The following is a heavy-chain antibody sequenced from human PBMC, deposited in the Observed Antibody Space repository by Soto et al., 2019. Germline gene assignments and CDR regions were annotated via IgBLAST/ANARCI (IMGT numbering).Heavy chain of an antibody. V-gene: IGHV5-51*01. J-gene: IGHJ4*02. CDR3: ARLGLDYYGSGSYYKGFDY. D-gene: IGHD3-10*01. Sequence: GESLKISCKGSGYSFTSYWIGWVRQMPGKGLEWMGIIYPGDSDTRYSPSFQGQVTISADKSISTAYLQWSSLKASDTAMYYCARLGLDYYGSGSYYKGFDYWGQGTLVTVSS. CDR2: IYPGDSDT. CDR1: GYSFTSYW.